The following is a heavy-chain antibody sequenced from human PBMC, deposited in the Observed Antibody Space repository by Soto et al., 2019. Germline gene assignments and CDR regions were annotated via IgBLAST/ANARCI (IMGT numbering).Heavy chain of an antibody. Sequence: GASVKVSCKASGGTFSSYAISWVRQAPGQGLEWMGGIIPIFGTANYAQKFQGRVTITADESTSTAYMELSSLRSEDTAVYYCARSKAAAFSFDYWGQGTLVTVSS. D-gene: IGHD6-13*01. CDR3: ARSKAAAFSFDY. J-gene: IGHJ4*02. V-gene: IGHV1-69*13. CDR1: GGTFSSYA. CDR2: IIPIFGTA.